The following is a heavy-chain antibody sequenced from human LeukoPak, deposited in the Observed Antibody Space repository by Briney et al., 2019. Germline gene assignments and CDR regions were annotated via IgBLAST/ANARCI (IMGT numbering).Heavy chain of an antibody. CDR3: AKDGAWLRFDD. J-gene: IGHJ4*02. V-gene: IGHV3-23*01. CDR1: GFTFSSYA. D-gene: IGHD5-12*01. Sequence: GGSLRLSCAASGFTFSSYAMSWVRQAPGKGLEWVSGIGPGGGPTYYADSVKGRFTISRDDSKNTLYLQMNNLRAEDTAVYYCAKDGAWLRFDDWGQGILVTVSS. CDR2: IGPGGGPT.